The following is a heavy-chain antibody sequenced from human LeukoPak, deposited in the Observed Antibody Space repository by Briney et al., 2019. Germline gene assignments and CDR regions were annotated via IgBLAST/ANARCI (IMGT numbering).Heavy chain of an antibody. CDR2: ITTYNNNT. V-gene: IGHV1-18*03. CDR1: GYTFTNYG. CDR3: ARAFGLTMVRGIMGYRAYDL. Sequence: ASVKVSCKASGYTFTNYGLGWVQQAPGQGLEWMGWITTYNNNTEYEQKFQGRVTMTTDTSTSTAYMELRSLTSDDMAVYYCARAFGLTMVRGIMGYRAYDLWGQGTMVIVST. J-gene: IGHJ3*01. D-gene: IGHD3-10*01.